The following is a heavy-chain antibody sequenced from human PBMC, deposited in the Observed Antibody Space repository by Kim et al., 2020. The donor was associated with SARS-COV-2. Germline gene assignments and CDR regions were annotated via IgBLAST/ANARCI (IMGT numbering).Heavy chain of an antibody. Sequence: SETLSLTCTVSGGSTSSSDHYWAWIRQPPGKGLEWIGSIYYSGTTHYNPSLRSRVTMSIDTSKNQFSLKVTSVTAADTAVYYCARGQLGGSTYTDLWGRGTRVTVSS. D-gene: IGHD3-16*01. CDR3: ARGQLGGSTYTDL. CDR1: GGSTSSSDHY. V-gene: IGHV4-39*07. CDR2: IYYSGTT. J-gene: IGHJ4*01.